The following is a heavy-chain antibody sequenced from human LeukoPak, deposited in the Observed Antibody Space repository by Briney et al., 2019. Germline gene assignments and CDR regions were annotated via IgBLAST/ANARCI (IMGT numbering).Heavy chain of an antibody. Sequence: SETLSLTCTVSAGSISNYYWSWIRQPPGKGLEWIGYISYSGSTNYNPSLKSRVTISVDTSKNQFSLKLSSVTAADTAVYYCATSSWYRSWFDPWGQGTLVTVSS. CDR3: ATSSWYRSWFDP. CDR2: ISYSGST. D-gene: IGHD6-13*01. J-gene: IGHJ5*02. CDR1: AGSISNYY. V-gene: IGHV4-59*12.